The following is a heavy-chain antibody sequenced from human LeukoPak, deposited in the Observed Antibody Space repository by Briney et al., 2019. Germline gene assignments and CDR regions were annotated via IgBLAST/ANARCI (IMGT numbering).Heavy chain of an antibody. CDR3: ARDDPYTYGGDFDY. CDR2: ISSSSDYI. CDR1: GFTFSSYS. V-gene: IGHV3-21*01. D-gene: IGHD4-23*01. J-gene: IGHJ4*02. Sequence: GGSLRLSCAASGFTFSSYSINRVRQAPGKGLEWVSSISSSSDYIYYADSVKGRFTISRDNAKKSLYLQMNSLRAEDTAVYYCARDDPYTYGGDFDYWGQGTLVTVSS.